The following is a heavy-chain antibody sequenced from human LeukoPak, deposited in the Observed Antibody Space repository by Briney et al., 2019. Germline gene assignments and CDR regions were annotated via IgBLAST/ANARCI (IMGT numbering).Heavy chain of an antibody. CDR2: INSDGSST. CDR3: ARLGHCSGGSCYSTLMDDY. J-gene: IGHJ4*02. CDR1: GFTFSSYE. Sequence: GGSLRLSCAASGFTFSSYEMNWVRQAPGKGLEWVSRINSDGSSTSYADSVKGRFTISRDNAKNTLYLQMNSLRAEDTAVYYCARLGHCSGGSCYSTLMDDYWGQGTLVTVSS. D-gene: IGHD2-15*01. V-gene: IGHV3-74*01.